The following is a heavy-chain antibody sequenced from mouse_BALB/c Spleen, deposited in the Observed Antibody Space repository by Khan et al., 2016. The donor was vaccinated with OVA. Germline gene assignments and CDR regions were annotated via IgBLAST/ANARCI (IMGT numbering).Heavy chain of an antibody. CDR2: ISYSGNT. CDR1: GYSITSDYA. V-gene: IGHV3-2*02. CDR3: ARVYGGDCDY. J-gene: IGHJ2*02. Sequence: VQLKQSGPGLVKPSQSLSLTCTVTGYSITSDYAWNWIRQFPGNKLEWMGFISYSGNTKYNPSLKIRFLITRDTSKNQFFLQLNSETTEDTATYYCARVYGGDCDYWGQGTSLTVSS. D-gene: IGHD1-1*02.